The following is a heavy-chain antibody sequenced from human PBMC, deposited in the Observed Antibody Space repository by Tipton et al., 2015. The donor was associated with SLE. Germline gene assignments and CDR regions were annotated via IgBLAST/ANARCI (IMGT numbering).Heavy chain of an antibody. V-gene: IGHV3-23*01. CDR1: GFTFNNYA. CDR3: ARDDSNWNYVDY. CDR2: LSGRGDIK. D-gene: IGHD1-1*01. J-gene: IGHJ4*02. Sequence: SLRLSCAGSGFTFNNYALSWVRQAPGKGLEWVSALSGRGDIKYQAASVKGRFTISRDNAKNSLYLQMNSLRAEDTAVYYCARDDSNWNYVDYWGQGTLVTVSS.